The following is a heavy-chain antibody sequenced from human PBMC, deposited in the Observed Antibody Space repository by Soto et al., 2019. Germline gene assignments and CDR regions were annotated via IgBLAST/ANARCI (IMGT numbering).Heavy chain of an antibody. CDR1: GFTFSSYA. Sequence: QVQLVESGGGVVQPGRSLRLSCAASGFTFSSYAMHWVRKAPGKGLEWVAVISYDGSNKYYADSVKGRFTISRDNSKNTLYLQMNSLRAEDTAVYYCARYRSDEDAFDIWGQGTMVTVSS. V-gene: IGHV3-30-3*01. J-gene: IGHJ3*02. CDR2: ISYDGSNK. D-gene: IGHD2-15*01. CDR3: ARYRSDEDAFDI.